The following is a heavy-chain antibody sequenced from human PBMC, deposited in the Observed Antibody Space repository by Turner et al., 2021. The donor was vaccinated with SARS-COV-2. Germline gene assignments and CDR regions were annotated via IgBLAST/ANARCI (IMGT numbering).Heavy chain of an antibody. CDR3: AGEVVAATRPYYYGMDV. CDR2: IYYSGST. D-gene: IGHD2-15*01. V-gene: IGHV4-39*02. J-gene: IGHJ6*02. Sequence: QLQLQESGPGLGKPSETLSLSCTVSGGSISSSSYYWGWIRQPPGKGLGWVGNIYYSGSTYYNPALKSRVTISVDTSKNQFSLKLSSVTAADTAVYYCAGEVVAATRPYYYGMDVWGQGTTVTVSS. CDR1: GGSISSSSYY.